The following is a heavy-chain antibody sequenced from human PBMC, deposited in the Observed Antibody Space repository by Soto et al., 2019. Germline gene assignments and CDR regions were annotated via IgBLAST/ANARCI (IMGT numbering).Heavy chain of an antibody. Sequence: EVQLVESGGGLVQPGGSLRLSCAASGFTVSSNYMSWVRQAPGKGLEWVSVIYSGGSTYYADSVKGRFTISRNNSKNTLYLQMNTLTVEDTAVYYCAREVDYYYGMDVWGRGTTVTVSS. J-gene: IGHJ6*02. CDR2: IYSGGST. V-gene: IGHV3-53*04. CDR3: AREVDYYYGMDV. CDR1: GFTVSSNY.